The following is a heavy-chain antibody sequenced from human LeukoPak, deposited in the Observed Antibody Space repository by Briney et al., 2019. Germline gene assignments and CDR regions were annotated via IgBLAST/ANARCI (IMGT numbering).Heavy chain of an antibody. CDR2: INPSGGST. Sequence: ASVKVSCKASGYTFTIYYMHWVRQAPGQGLEWMGIINPSGGSTSYAQKFQGRVTMTRDTSTSTVYMELSSLRSEDTAVYYCARGHIVVVTALGNWFDPWGQGTLVTVSS. CDR3: ARGHIVVVTALGNWFDP. D-gene: IGHD2-21*02. J-gene: IGHJ5*02. CDR1: GYTFTIYY. V-gene: IGHV1-46*01.